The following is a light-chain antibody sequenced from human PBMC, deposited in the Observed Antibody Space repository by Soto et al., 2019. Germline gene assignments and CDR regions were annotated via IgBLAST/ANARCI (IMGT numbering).Light chain of an antibody. CDR2: AAS. J-gene: IGKJ1*01. CDR1: QSIGRY. V-gene: IGKV1-5*01. Sequence: DIQMTQSPSSLSASVGERVTITCRASQSIGRYVNWYQQKPGKAPTLLISAASSSERGVPSRFSGGGSGTDFTLTISSLQPDDFATYYCQQYSTYTPRTFGQGTKGDIK. CDR3: QQYSTYTPRT.